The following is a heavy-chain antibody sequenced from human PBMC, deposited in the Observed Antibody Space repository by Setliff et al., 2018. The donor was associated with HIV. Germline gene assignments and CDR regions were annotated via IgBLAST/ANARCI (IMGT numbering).Heavy chain of an antibody. Sequence: GGSLRLSCTASGFTFGDYAMSWVRQAPEKGLEWVGSIRSKVYGGTTEYAASVKGRFTISRDDSKSIAYLQMNSLKTEDTAVYYCTRNTALVYWGQGSLVTVSS. D-gene: IGHD5-18*01. CDR2: IRSKVYGGTT. J-gene: IGHJ4*02. CDR3: TRNTALVY. CDR1: GFTFGDYA. V-gene: IGHV3-49*04.